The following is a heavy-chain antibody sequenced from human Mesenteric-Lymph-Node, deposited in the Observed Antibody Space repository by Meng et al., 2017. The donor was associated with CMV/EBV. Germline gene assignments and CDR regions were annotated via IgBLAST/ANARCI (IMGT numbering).Heavy chain of an antibody. V-gene: IGHV3-13*01. CDR1: GFTFSSYD. CDR2: IGTAGDT. D-gene: IGHD6-6*01. Sequence: GESLKISCAASGFTFSSYDMHWVRQATGKGLEWVSAIGTAGDTYYPGSVKGRFTISRENAKNSLYLQMNSLRPGDTAVYYCARHRDSSSSTRLAYWGQGTPVTVSS. CDR3: ARHRDSSSSTRLAY. J-gene: IGHJ4*02.